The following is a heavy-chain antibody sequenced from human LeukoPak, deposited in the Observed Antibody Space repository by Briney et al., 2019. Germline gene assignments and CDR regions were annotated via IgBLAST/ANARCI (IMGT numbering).Heavy chain of an antibody. CDR1: GGSFSGYY. CDR2: INHSGST. CDR3: ARENVHGGYCSGTSCHYNWFDP. D-gene: IGHD2-2*01. Sequence: PSETLSLTCAVYGGSFSGYYWSWIRQPPGKGLEWIGEINHSGSTNYNPSLKSRVTISVDTSKNQFSLKLSSVTAADTAVYYCARENVHGGYCSGTSCHYNWFDPWGQGTLVTVSS. V-gene: IGHV4-34*01. J-gene: IGHJ5*02.